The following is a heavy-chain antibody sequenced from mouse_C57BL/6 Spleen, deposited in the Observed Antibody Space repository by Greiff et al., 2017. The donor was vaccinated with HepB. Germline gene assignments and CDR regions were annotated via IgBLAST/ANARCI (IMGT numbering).Heavy chain of an antibody. Sequence: EVQLQQSGPELVKPGASVKISCKASGYTFTDYYMNWVKQSHGKSLEWIGDINPNNGGTSYNQKFKGKATLTVDKSSSTAYMELRSLTSEDSAVYYCARQRGIGGFDYWGQGTTLTVSS. CDR3: ARQRGIGGFDY. CDR1: GYTFTDYY. V-gene: IGHV1-26*01. CDR2: INPNNGGT. J-gene: IGHJ2*01.